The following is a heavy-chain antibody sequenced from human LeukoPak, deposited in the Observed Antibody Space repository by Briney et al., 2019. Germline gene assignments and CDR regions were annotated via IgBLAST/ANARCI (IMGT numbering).Heavy chain of an antibody. Sequence: SVKVSCKASGGTFSSYAISWVRQAPGQGLEWMGRIIPILGIANYAQKFQGRVTIPADKSTSTAYMELSSLRSEDTAVYYCARGGSYYGSGKDWFDPWGQGTLVTVSS. J-gene: IGHJ5*02. CDR1: GGTFSSYA. CDR2: IIPILGIA. CDR3: ARGGSYYGSGKDWFDP. D-gene: IGHD3-10*01. V-gene: IGHV1-69*04.